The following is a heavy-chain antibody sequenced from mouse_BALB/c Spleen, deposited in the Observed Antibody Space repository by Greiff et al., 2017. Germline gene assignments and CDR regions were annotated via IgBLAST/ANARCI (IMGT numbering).Heavy chain of an antibody. CDR3: AREGDYDYGGHWYFDV. CDR2: ISSGGST. J-gene: IGHJ1*01. V-gene: IGHV5-6-5*01. Sequence: EVKVVESGGGLVKPGGSLKLSCAASGFTFSSYAMSWVRQTPEKRLEWVASISSGGSTYYPDSVKGRFTISRDNARNILYLQMSSLRSEDTAMYYCAREGDYDYGGHWYFDVWGAGTTVTVSS. D-gene: IGHD2-4*01. CDR1: GFTFSSYA.